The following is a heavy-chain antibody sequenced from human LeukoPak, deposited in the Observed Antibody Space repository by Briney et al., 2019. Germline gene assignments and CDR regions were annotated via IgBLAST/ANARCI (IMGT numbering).Heavy chain of an antibody. CDR2: INHSGST. D-gene: IGHD3-22*01. J-gene: IGHJ3*02. Sequence: SETLSLTCAVYGGSFSGYYWSWIRQPPGKGLEWIGEINHSGSTNYNPSLKSRVSISVDTFKNQFSLKLSSVTAADTAVYYCARVYYDSSGIRDAFDIWGQGTMVTVSS. CDR3: ARVYYDSSGIRDAFDI. V-gene: IGHV4-34*01. CDR1: GGSFSGYY.